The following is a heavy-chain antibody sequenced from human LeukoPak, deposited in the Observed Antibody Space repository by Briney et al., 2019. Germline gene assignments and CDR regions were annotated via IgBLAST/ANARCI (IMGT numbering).Heavy chain of an antibody. D-gene: IGHD2-2*01. CDR2: ISGSGSST. V-gene: IGHV3-23*01. CDR1: GFTFTTYA. Sequence: GGSLRLSCSASGFTFTTYAMSWVRQAPGKGLEWVSAISGSGSSTYYADSVKGRFTVSRDNSKNTLFLQMNSLRAEDTAVYYCAKGYCSSSSCYSYAFDIWGQGTVVTVSS. J-gene: IGHJ3*02. CDR3: AKGYCSSSSCYSYAFDI.